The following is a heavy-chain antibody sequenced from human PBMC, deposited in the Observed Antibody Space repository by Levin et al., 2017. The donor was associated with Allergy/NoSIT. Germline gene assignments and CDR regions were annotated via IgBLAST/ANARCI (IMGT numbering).Heavy chain of an antibody. CDR2: ISSSSSTI. J-gene: IGHJ5*02. CDR3: ARVSRCSGGSCYPRPNWFDP. Sequence: GGSLRLSCAASGFTFSSYSMNWVRQAPGKGLEWVSYISSSSSTIYYADSVKGRFTISRDNAKNSLYLQMNSLRAEDTAVYYCARVSRCSGGSCYPRPNWFDPWGQGTLVTVSS. CDR1: GFTFSSYS. V-gene: IGHV3-48*01. D-gene: IGHD2-15*01.